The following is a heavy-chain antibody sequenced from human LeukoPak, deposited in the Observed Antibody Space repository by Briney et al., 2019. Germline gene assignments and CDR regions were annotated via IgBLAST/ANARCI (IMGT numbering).Heavy chain of an antibody. D-gene: IGHD3-10*01. CDR3: TRDPFGGSGSYLFDY. CDR1: GFTFGDYA. Sequence: PGGSLRLSCTASGFTFGDYAMSWFRQAPGKGLEWVGFIRSKAYGGTTEYAASVKGRFTISRDDSKSIAYLQMNSLKTEDTAVYYCTRDPFGGSGSYLFDYWGQGTLVTVSS. V-gene: IGHV3-49*03. CDR2: IRSKAYGGTT. J-gene: IGHJ4*02.